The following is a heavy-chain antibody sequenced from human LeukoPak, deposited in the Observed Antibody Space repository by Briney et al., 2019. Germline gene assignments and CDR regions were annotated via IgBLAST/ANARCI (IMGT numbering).Heavy chain of an antibody. CDR1: GFSFSSYG. Sequence: PGGSLRLSCAGSGFSFSSYGMHWVRQAPGKGLEWVAFIRYDGSNKYYADSVKGRFTISRDNSKNTLYLQMNSLRAEDTAVYYCAKFGAARVDAFDIWGQGTMVTVSS. CDR2: IRYDGSNK. V-gene: IGHV3-30*02. D-gene: IGHD3-10*01. J-gene: IGHJ3*02. CDR3: AKFGAARVDAFDI.